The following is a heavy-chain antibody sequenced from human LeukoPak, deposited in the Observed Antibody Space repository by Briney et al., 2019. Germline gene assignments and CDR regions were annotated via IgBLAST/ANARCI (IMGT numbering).Heavy chain of an antibody. CDR2: IRSGRGYI. CDR3: ARDRDFGVGNWFDP. D-gene: IGHD3-3*01. CDR1: GFIFSDYS. J-gene: IGHJ5*02. Sequence: PGGSLRLSCAASGFIFSDYSFNWVRQAPGKGLEWVSSIRSGRGYIYYGDSVRGRFTISRDNAKNSLYLQMNCLRAEDTAVYYCARDRDFGVGNWFDPWGQGTLVTVSS. V-gene: IGHV3-21*01.